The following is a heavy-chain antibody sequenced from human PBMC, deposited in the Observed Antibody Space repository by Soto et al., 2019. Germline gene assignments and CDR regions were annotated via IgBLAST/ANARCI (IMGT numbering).Heavy chain of an antibody. CDR3: AKRILLGCSSTSCYDPFDY. J-gene: IGHJ4*02. D-gene: IGHD2-2*01. Sequence: GESLKISCAASGFTFSSYAMSWVRQAPGKGLEWVSAISGSGGSTYYADSVKGRFTISRDNSKNTLYLQMNSLRAEDTAVYYCAKRILLGCSSTSCYDPFDYWGQGTLVTVSS. V-gene: IGHV3-23*01. CDR1: GFTFSSYA. CDR2: ISGSGGST.